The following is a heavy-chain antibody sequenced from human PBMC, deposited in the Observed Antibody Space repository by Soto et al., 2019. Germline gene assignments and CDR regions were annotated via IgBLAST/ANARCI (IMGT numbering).Heavy chain of an antibody. D-gene: IGHD6-13*01. V-gene: IGHV4-31*03. CDR2: IYYSGST. J-gene: IGHJ4*02. Sequence: QVQLQESGPGLVKPSQTLSLTCTVSGGSISSGGYYWSWIRQHPGKCLEWIGYIYYSGSTYYNPSLKSRVTISVDTSKNQFSLKMSSGTAADTAVYYCARDRVEGIAAAGICDYWGQGTLVTVSS. CDR3: ARDRVEGIAAAGICDY. CDR1: GGSISSGGYY.